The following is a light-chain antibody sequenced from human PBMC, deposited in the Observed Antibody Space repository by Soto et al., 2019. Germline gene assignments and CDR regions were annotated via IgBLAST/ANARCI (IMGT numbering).Light chain of an antibody. CDR2: EVS. CDR1: SIGIGYYNY. V-gene: IGLV2-14*01. Sequence: QCALPQPASVSGSPGQSITISCTGTSIGIGYYNYVSWYQHHPGKAPKLIIYEVSNRPSGVSNRFSGSKSGNTASLTISGLQAEDEADYYCTSYTLTSTLHVFGTGTKLTVL. J-gene: IGLJ1*01. CDR3: TSYTLTSTLHV.